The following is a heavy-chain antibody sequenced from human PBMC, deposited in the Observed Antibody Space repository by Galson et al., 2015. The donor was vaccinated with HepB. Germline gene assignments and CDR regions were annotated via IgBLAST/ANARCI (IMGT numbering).Heavy chain of an antibody. CDR3: AKDRVGYSSGLNWFDP. CDR2: ISGSGGST. V-gene: IGHV3-23*01. D-gene: IGHD6-19*01. J-gene: IGHJ5*02. Sequence: SLRLSCAASGFTFSSYAMSWVRQAPGKGLEWVSAISGSGGSTYYADSVKGRFTISRDNSKNTLYLQMNSLRAEDTAVYYCAKDRVGYSSGLNWFDPWGQGTLVTVSS. CDR1: GFTFSSYA.